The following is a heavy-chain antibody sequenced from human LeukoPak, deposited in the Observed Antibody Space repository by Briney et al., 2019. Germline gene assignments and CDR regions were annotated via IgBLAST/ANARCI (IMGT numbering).Heavy chain of an antibody. D-gene: IGHD3-10*01. CDR1: GFTVSSNY. V-gene: IGHV3-53*01. Sequence: PGGSLRLSCAASGFTVSSNYMGWVRQAPGKGLEWVSVIYSGGSTYYADSVKGRFTISRDNSKNTLYLQMNSLRAEDTAVYYCAREPYYPSSYYYYMDVWGKGTTVTVSS. CDR2: IYSGGST. J-gene: IGHJ6*03. CDR3: AREPYYPSSYYYYMDV.